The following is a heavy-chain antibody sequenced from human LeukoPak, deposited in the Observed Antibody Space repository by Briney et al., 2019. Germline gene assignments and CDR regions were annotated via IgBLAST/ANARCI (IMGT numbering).Heavy chain of an antibody. CDR3: AKEAGERRQQQAADY. J-gene: IGHJ4*02. V-gene: IGHV3-23*01. D-gene: IGHD6-13*01. CDR2: ISGSGGYT. Sequence: GGSLRLSCAASGFSFSTYAMSWVRQAPGKRLEWVSSISGSGGYTFYADSVKGRFTISRDNSKNTLYLQMTSLRAEDTAVYYCAKEAGERRQQQAADYWGQGSLVTVSS. CDR1: GFSFSTYA.